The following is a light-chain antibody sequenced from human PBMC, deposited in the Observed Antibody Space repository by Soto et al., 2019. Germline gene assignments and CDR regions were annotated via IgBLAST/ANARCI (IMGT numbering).Light chain of an antibody. J-gene: IGKJ4*01. Sequence: AIQMTQSPSSLSAPVGDRVTITYRASQGIRNDLGWYQQKPGKAPKLLIYAASSLQSGVPSRFSGSGSGTDFTLTISSLQPEDFATYYCLQDYNYPLTFGGGTKVDIK. CDR1: QGIRND. CDR2: AAS. CDR3: LQDYNYPLT. V-gene: IGKV1-6*01.